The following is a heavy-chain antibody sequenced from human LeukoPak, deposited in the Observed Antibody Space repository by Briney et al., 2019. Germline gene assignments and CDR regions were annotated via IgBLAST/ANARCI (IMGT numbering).Heavy chain of an antibody. V-gene: IGHV3-23*01. CDR1: GFTFSSYG. Sequence: PGGSLRLSCTAPGFTFSSYGMHWVRQAPGKGLEWVSAISGSGGSTYYADSVKGRFTISRDNSKNTLYLQMNSLRAEDTAVYYCTWEPLGYWGQGTLVTVSS. CDR3: TWEPLGY. D-gene: IGHD1-26*01. CDR2: ISGSGGST. J-gene: IGHJ4*02.